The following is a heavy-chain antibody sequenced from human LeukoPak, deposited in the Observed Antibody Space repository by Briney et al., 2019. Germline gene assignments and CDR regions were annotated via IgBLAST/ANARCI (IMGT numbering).Heavy chain of an antibody. D-gene: IGHD3-3*01. CDR1: GYTFTSYG. CDR2: ISAYNGNT. J-gene: IGHJ4*02. Sequence: ASVKVSCKASGYTFTSYGISWVRQAPGQGLEWMGWISAYNGNTNYAQKLQGRVTMTTDTSTSTAYMELRSLRSDDTAVYYCARGDYDFWSGYYHNFDYWGQGTLVTVSS. V-gene: IGHV1-18*01. CDR3: ARGDYDFWSGYYHNFDY.